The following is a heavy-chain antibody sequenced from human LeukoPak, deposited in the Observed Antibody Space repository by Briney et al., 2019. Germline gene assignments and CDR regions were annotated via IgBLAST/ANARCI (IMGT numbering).Heavy chain of an antibody. V-gene: IGHV3-15*01. CDR1: GFTFTYAW. CDR2: ITSGGTT. D-gene: IGHD4-23*01. CDR3: IADVPTLDTQLDY. Sequence: GGSLRLSCEASGFTFTYAWMNWVRRAPGKGPEWVGHITSGGTTDYAAPVKGRFTISRENSKNTVYLQMNGLKMEDTAMYYCIADVPTLDTQLDYWGQGTLVTVSS. J-gene: IGHJ4*02.